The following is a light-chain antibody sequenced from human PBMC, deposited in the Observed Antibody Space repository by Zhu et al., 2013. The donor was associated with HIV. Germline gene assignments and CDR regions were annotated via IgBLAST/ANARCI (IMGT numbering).Light chain of an antibody. J-gene: IGLJ3*02. CDR3: QVWDSSSDHLV. Sequence: VLTQAPSVSVAPGKTARITCGGNNIGSRSVHWYQQKPGQAPVLVVYDDRDRPSGIPERFSGSNSGNTATLTISRVEAGDEADYYCQVWDSSSDHLVFGGGTKLTVL. V-gene: IGLV3-21*03. CDR2: DDR. CDR1: NIGSRS.